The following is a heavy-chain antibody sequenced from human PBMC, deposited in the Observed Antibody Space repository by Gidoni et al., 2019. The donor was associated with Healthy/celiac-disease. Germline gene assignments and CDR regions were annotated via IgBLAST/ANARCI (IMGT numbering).Heavy chain of an antibody. CDR2: INWNGGST. D-gene: IGHD6-19*01. J-gene: IGHJ6*03. Sequence: EVQLVESGGGVVRPGGSLRLSCAASGFTFADYGMSWVRQAPGKGLEWVSGINWNGGSTGYADAVKGRFTSSRDNAKNSLYLQMNSLRAEDTALYYCARGVYSSGWYEDYYYYMDVWGKGTTVTVSS. CDR3: ARGVYSSGWYEDYYYYMDV. CDR1: GFTFADYG. V-gene: IGHV3-20*04.